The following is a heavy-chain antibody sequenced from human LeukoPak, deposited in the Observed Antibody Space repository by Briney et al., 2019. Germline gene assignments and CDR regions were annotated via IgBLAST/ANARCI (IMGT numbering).Heavy chain of an antibody. V-gene: IGHV1-18*04. CDR2: ISAYNGNT. Sequence: ASVKVSCKTSGYTFTTYGITWVRQAPGQGLEWMGWISAYNGNTDYAQKFQGRVTVTTDTSTRTASMDLRSLRSDDTAVYYCAIVDTTVGFDYWGQGTLVTVSS. CDR1: GYTFTTYG. J-gene: IGHJ4*02. CDR3: AIVDTTVGFDY. D-gene: IGHD5-18*01.